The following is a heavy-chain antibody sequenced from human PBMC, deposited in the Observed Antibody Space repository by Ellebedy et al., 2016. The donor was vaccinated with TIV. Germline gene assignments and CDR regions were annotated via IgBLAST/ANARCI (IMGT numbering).Heavy chain of an antibody. Sequence: AASVKVSCKASGYTFTSYYMHWVRQAPGQGLEWMGIINPSGGSTSYAQKFQGRVTMTRDTSTSTVYMELSSLRSEDTAVYYCARVYYDILTGDVYYFDYWGQGTLVTVSS. V-gene: IGHV1-46*01. J-gene: IGHJ4*02. CDR1: GYTFTSYY. CDR2: INPSGGST. D-gene: IGHD3-9*01. CDR3: ARVYYDILTGDVYYFDY.